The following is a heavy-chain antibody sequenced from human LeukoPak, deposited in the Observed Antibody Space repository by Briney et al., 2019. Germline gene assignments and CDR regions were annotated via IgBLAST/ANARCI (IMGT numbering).Heavy chain of an antibody. CDR1: GFTISGHG. D-gene: IGHD1-1*01. Sequence: GGSLRLSCVVSGFTISGHGMTWVRQAPGEGLEWVSAFSGTDGSTYYGDSVKGRFTISRDNSRNTMYLQMDSLRADDTALYYCAVRTEDFYESWGQGTLVTVSS. CDR3: AVRTEDFYES. V-gene: IGHV3-23*01. J-gene: IGHJ4*02. CDR2: FSGTDGST.